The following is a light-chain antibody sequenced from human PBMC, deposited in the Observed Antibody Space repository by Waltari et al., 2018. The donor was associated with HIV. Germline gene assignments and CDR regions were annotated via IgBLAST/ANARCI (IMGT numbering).Light chain of an antibody. CDR2: GAF. J-gene: IGKJ4*01. Sequence: DLQMKPSPSSLSASSGVTVIIPCRASQDISNSISWFQLQPGKVPKLLVHGAFILQRGVPSRFSGSGSGMDYTLTITGLQAEDFATYFCQQYYGVPLTFGGGTRVDIK. CDR3: QQYYGVPLT. CDR1: QDISNS. V-gene: IGKV1-NL1*01.